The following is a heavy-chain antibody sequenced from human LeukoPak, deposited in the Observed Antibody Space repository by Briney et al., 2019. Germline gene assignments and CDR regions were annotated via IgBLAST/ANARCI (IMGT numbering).Heavy chain of an antibody. D-gene: IGHD3-22*01. CDR1: GGSISSYY. Sequence: PSETLSLTCTVSGGSISSYYWSWIRQPAGKGLEWIGRIYTSGSTNYNPPLKSRVTMSVDTSKNQFSLKLSSVTAADTAVYYCACSRLYYYDSSGYPDQTDYWGQGTLDTVSS. CDR2: IYTSGST. J-gene: IGHJ4*02. CDR3: ACSRLYYYDSSGYPDQTDY. V-gene: IGHV4-4*07.